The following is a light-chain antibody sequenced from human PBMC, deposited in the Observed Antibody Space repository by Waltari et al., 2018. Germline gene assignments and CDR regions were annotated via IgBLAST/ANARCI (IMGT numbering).Light chain of an antibody. Sequence: DIQMTQSPSNLSASVGDKVTITCRASHSVSSWLAWYQQRPGKAPKVLISKASSLESGVPSRFSGTGSGTEFTLTISSLQPDDVATYYCQQYNTYSPYTFGQGTKVEI. CDR3: QQYNTYSPYT. CDR2: KAS. CDR1: HSVSSW. V-gene: IGKV1-5*03. J-gene: IGKJ2*01.